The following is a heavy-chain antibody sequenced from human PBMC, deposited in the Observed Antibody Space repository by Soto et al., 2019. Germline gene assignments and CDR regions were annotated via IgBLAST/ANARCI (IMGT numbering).Heavy chain of an antibody. Sequence: PGGSLRLSCAASGFTVSSNYMSWVRQAPGKGLEWVSVIYSGGSTYYADSVKGRFTISRDNSKNTLYLQMNSLRAEDTAVYYCARGRASYDFWSGYSALLDYWGQGTLVTVSS. V-gene: IGHV3-53*01. CDR2: IYSGGST. CDR3: ARGRASYDFWSGYSALLDY. D-gene: IGHD3-3*01. J-gene: IGHJ4*02. CDR1: GFTVSSNY.